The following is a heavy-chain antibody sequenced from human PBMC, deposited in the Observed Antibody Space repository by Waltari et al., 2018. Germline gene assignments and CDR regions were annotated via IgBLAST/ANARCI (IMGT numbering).Heavy chain of an antibody. D-gene: IGHD1-26*01. Sequence: QVQLQESGPGLVKPSETLSLTCTVSGGSISSYYWSWIRQPPGKGLEWIGYIYYSGSTNYNPSLKSRVTISVDTSKNQFSLKLSSVTAADTAVYYCARGKGGGSYYADWGQGTLVTVSS. V-gene: IGHV4-59*01. CDR1: GGSISSYY. CDR2: IYYSGST. J-gene: IGHJ4*02. CDR3: ARGKGGGSYYAD.